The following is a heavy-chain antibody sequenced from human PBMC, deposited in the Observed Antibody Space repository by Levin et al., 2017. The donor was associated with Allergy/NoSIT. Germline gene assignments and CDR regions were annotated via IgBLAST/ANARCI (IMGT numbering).Heavy chain of an antibody. CDR1: GFTFGDYA. V-gene: IGHV3-9*01. D-gene: IGHD4-11*01. CDR2: ISWNSRSI. CDR3: AKDLYSSLNAGDI. J-gene: IGHJ3*02. Sequence: SLKISCAASGFTFGDYAMHWVRQAPGKGLEWVSGISWNSRSIGYAVSVRGRFTVSRDNARNSLYLQMNSLRPEDTALYYCAKDLYSSLNAGDIWGHGTSVIVSS.